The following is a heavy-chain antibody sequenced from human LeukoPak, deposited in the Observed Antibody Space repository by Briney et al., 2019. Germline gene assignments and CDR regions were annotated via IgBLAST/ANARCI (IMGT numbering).Heavy chain of an antibody. V-gene: IGHV3-23*01. D-gene: IGHD2-2*01. CDR1: GFTFSSYA. CDR2: ISGSGGST. J-gene: IGHJ4*02. Sequence: PGGSLRLSCAASGFTFSSYATSSVRQAPGKGLEWVSAISGSGGSTYYADSVKGRFTISRDNSKNTLYLQMNRLRAEDTAVYYCAKNPDIVVVPAAMGGIDYWGQGTLVTVSS. CDR3: AKNPDIVVVPAAMGGIDY.